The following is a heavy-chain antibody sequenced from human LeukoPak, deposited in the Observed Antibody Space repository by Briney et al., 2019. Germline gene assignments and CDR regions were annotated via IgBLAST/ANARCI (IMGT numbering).Heavy chain of an antibody. V-gene: IGHV4-39*07. J-gene: IGHJ4*02. CDR2: CYYSGST. D-gene: IGHD3-3*01. CDR3: ARVSTIFGVVN. CDR1: GDSIGSSSYY. Sequence: SETLSLTCTISGDSIGSSSYYWGWLRQPPGKGLEWIVSCYYSGSTYYHASLKSRVTISVDTSKNQFSLKLSSVTAADTAVYYCARVSTIFGVVNWGQGTLVTVSS.